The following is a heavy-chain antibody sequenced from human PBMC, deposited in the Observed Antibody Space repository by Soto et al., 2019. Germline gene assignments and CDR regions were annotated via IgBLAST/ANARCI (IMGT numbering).Heavy chain of an antibody. CDR1: CGSSSSYY. Sequence: SETLSLTCTVACGSSSSYYWSWIRPPPGKGLEWIGYIYYSGSTNYNPSLKSRVTISVDTSKNQFSLKLSSVTAADTAVYYCARNSAGGDPQSYYYYGMDVWGQGTTVTVS. D-gene: IGHD2-21*01. CDR3: ARNSAGGDPQSYYYYGMDV. V-gene: IGHV4-59*01. J-gene: IGHJ6*02. CDR2: IYYSGST.